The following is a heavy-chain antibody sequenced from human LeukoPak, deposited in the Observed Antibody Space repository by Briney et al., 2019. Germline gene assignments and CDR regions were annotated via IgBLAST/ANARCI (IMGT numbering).Heavy chain of an antibody. CDR3: ARVLKAGGYYYSSNDYYYFDS. Sequence: PSETLSLTRALSGLSISSTYFGGWIRQTPGKGLQGVANTYHTAATYYNPSHKSRLTISIDTSKNQFSLSLSSVTAADTAVYYCARVLKAGGYYYSSNDYYYFDSWGQGTLVTVSS. J-gene: IGHJ4*02. D-gene: IGHD3-22*01. CDR1: GLSISSTYF. V-gene: IGHV4-38-2*01. CDR2: TYHTAAT.